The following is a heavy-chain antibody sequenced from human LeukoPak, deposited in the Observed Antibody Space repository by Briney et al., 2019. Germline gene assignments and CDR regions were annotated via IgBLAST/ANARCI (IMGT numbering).Heavy chain of an antibody. V-gene: IGHV4-4*02. CDR1: GGSISSSNW. CDR2: IYHSGST. Sequence: PSETLSLTCAVSGGSISSSNWWSWVRQPPGKGLEWIGEIYHSGSTNYNPSLKSRVTISVDTSKNQFSLKLSSVTAADTAVYYCARKVPSSSYVKGGAFDIWGQGTMVTVSS. D-gene: IGHD5-18*01. J-gene: IGHJ3*02. CDR3: ARKVPSSSYVKGGAFDI.